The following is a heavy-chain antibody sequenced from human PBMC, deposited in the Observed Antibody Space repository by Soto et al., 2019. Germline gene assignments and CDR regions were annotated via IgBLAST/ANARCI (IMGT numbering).Heavy chain of an antibody. CDR3: ARDHCISTSCRGYYGMDV. J-gene: IGHJ6*02. Sequence: HPGGSLRLSCAASGFTFSSYGMHWVRQAPGKGLEWVAVIWYDGSNKYYADSVKGRFTISRDNSKNTLYLQMNSLRAEDTAVYYCARDHCISTSCRGYYGMDVWGQGTTVTVS. CDR1: GFTFSSYG. D-gene: IGHD2-2*01. CDR2: IWYDGSNK. V-gene: IGHV3-33*01.